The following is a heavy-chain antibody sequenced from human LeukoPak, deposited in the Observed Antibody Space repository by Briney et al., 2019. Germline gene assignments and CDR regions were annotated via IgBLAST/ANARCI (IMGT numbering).Heavy chain of an antibody. CDR2: IYYSGGT. CDR1: GGSISSYY. Sequence: SETLSLTCTVSGGSISSYYWSWIRQPPGKGLEWIGYIYYSGGTNYNPSLKSRVTISVDTSKNQFSLKLSSVTAADTAVYYCARDTRDYYDIPLGFDPWGQGTLVTVSS. V-gene: IGHV4-59*01. CDR3: ARDTRDYYDIPLGFDP. D-gene: IGHD3-9*01. J-gene: IGHJ5*02.